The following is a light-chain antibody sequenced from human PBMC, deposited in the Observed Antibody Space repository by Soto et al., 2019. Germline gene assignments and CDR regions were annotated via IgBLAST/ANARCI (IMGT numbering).Light chain of an antibody. CDR1: SSDLAIYNY. V-gene: IGLV2-14*01. CDR2: QVT. Sequence: QPVLTQPASVSGSPGQSITISCTGTSSDLAIYNYVSWYQQQPGKAPKLMIYQVTNRPSGVSNRFSGSRSGNTASLTISGLQAEDEADYYCSSYTDSSNYVFGTGTNSPS. CDR3: SSYTDSSNYV. J-gene: IGLJ1*01.